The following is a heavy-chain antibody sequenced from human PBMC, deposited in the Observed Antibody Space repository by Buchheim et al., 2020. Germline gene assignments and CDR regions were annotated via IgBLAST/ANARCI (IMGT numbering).Heavy chain of an antibody. CDR3: ARREGITMIADRAVYSYYHMDV. V-gene: IGHV4-61*01. CDR2: TSYSGSI. J-gene: IGHJ6*03. Sequence: QVQLQESGPGVVKPSETLSLTCTVSGGSVSSAKDSWTWIRQPPGKGLEWIAYTSYSGSIDYNPSLRSRVTISIDTSKKQFSLKLRSVTATDTAVYFCARREGITMIADRAVYSYYHMDVWGKGTT. CDR1: GGSVSSAKDS. D-gene: IGHD3-22*01.